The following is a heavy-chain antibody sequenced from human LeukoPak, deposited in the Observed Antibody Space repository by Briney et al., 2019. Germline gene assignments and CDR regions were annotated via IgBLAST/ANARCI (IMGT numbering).Heavy chain of an antibody. J-gene: IGHJ4*02. D-gene: IGHD2-2*01. CDR1: GYTFTSYG. CDR3: ARDLDIVVVPARAPFDY. CDR2: ISAYNGNT. Sequence: ASVKVSCKASGYTFTSYGISWVRQAPGQGLEWMGWISAYNGNTNYAQKLQGRVTMTTDTSTSTAYMELRSLRSDDTAVYYCARDLDIVVVPARAPFDYWGQGTLVTVSS. V-gene: IGHV1-18*01.